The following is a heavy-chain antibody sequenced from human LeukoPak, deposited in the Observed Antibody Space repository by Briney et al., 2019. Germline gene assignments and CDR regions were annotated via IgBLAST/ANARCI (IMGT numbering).Heavy chain of an antibody. CDR3: ARDTMVRGPIDN. V-gene: IGHV3-21*01. CDR1: GFTFSSYS. D-gene: IGHD3-10*01. J-gene: IGHJ4*02. CDR2: ISSSSSYI. Sequence: PGGSLRLSCAASGFTFSSYSMNWVRQAPGKGLEWVSSISSSSSYIYYADSVKGRFTISRDNARNSLYLQMNSLRAEDTAVYYCARDTMVRGPIDNWGQGTLVTVSS.